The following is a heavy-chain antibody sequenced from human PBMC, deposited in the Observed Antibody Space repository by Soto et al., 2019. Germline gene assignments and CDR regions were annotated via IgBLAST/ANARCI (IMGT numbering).Heavy chain of an antibody. V-gene: IGHV3-23*01. CDR2: ISGNGDSA. Sequence: SCVGSGFTFGNHAMDWVRQAPGKGLEWVSAISGNGDSAYYADSVKGRFTISRDNSKNTLYLQMNSLRAEETAVYFCAKETTGRLFVDTWGPGTTVTVSS. CDR1: GFTFGNHA. CDR3: AKETTGRLFVDT. D-gene: IGHD1-26*01. J-gene: IGHJ6*02.